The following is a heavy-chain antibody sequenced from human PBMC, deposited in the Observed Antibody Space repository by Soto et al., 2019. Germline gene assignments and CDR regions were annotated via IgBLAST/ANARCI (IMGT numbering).Heavy chain of an antibody. Sequence: SETLSLTCAVSGGSISDFYWSWIRQPPGKGLEWIGYIYYSGSTNYNPSLKSRVTISVDTSKNQFSLNLRSMSPADTAVYYCARVGGLAARTFDYWGLGTLVTVSS. CDR2: IYYSGST. CDR3: ARVGGLAARTFDY. J-gene: IGHJ4*02. V-gene: IGHV4-59*01. CDR1: GGSISDFY. D-gene: IGHD6-6*01.